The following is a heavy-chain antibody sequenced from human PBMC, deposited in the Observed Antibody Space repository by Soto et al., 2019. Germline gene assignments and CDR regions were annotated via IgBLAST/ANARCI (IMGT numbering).Heavy chain of an antibody. CDR3: ARHVRLRRGDYGMDV. D-gene: IGHD4-17*01. Sequence: SETLSLTCTVSGGCISSSSYYWGWIRQPPGKGLEWIGSIYYSGSTYYNPSLKSRVTISVDTSKNQFSLKLSSVTAADTAVYYCARHVRLRRGDYGMDVWGQGTTVTVSS. CDR1: GGCISSSSYY. J-gene: IGHJ6*02. CDR2: IYYSGST. V-gene: IGHV4-39*01.